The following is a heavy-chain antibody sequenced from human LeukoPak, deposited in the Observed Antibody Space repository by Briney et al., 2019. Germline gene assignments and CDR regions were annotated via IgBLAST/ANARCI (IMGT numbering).Heavy chain of an antibody. V-gene: IGHV4-59*01. Sequence: SETLSLTCTVSGVSISSYYWSWIRQPPGKGLEWIGYIYYSGSTNYNPSLKSRVTISVDTSKNQFSLKLSSVTAADTAVYYCARTPCSGGSCYPDYWGQGTLVTVSS. D-gene: IGHD2-15*01. CDR3: ARTPCSGGSCYPDY. CDR1: GVSISSYY. J-gene: IGHJ4*02. CDR2: IYYSGST.